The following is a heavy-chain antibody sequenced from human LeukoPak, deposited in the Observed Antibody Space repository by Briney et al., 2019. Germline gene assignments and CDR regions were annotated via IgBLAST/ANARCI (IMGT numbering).Heavy chain of an antibody. CDR3: ARQISSGWPRAEYFQH. V-gene: IGHV1-3*01. J-gene: IGHJ1*01. Sequence: ASLKVSCKASGYTFTSYAMHWVRQAPGQRLEWMGWINAGNGNTKYSQKFQGRVTITRDTSASTAYMELSSLRSEDTAVYYCARQISSGWPRAEYFQHWGQGTLVTVSS. D-gene: IGHD6-19*01. CDR1: GYTFTSYA. CDR2: INAGNGNT.